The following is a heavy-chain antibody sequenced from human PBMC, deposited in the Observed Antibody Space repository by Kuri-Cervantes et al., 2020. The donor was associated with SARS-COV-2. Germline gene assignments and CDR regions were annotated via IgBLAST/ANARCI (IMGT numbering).Heavy chain of an antibody. CDR1: GFTFDDYG. CDR2: INWNGGST. D-gene: IGHD2-2*01. V-gene: IGHV3-20*04. J-gene: IGHJ5*02. CDR3: AKGPTRGYCSSTSCYNWFDP. Sequence: GGSLRLSCAASGFTFDDYGMSWVRQAPGKGLEWVSGINWNGGSTGYADSVKGRFTISRDNSKNTLYLQMNSLRAEDTAVYYCAKGPTRGYCSSTSCYNWFDPWGQGTLVTVSS.